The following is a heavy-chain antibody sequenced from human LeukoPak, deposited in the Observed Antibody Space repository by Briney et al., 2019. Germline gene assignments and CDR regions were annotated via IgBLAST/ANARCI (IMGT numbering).Heavy chain of an antibody. CDR3: AKDRIAAAGTGLYYFDY. J-gene: IGHJ4*02. CDR1: GFTFSSYA. D-gene: IGHD6-13*01. Sequence: GGSLRLSCAASGFTFSSYAMSWVRQAPGKGLEWVSAISGSGGSTYYADSVKGRFTISRDNSKNTLYLQMNSLRAEDTAVYYCAKDRIAAAGTGLYYFDYWGQGTLVTVSS. V-gene: IGHV3-23*01. CDR2: ISGSGGST.